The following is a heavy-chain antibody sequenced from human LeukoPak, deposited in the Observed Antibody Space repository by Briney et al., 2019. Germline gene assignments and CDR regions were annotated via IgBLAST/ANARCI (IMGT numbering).Heavy chain of an antibody. CDR3: ARGGSNYLRPAHY. Sequence: SETLSLTCTVSGGSISSSRYYWGWIRQPPGKGLEWIGSMYYSGSTYYNPSLKSRVTISVDTSKNQFSLKLSSVTAEDTAVYYCARGGSNYLRPAHYWGQGTLVTVSS. J-gene: IGHJ4*02. CDR1: GGSISSSRYY. V-gene: IGHV4-39*01. CDR2: MYYSGST. D-gene: IGHD4-11*01.